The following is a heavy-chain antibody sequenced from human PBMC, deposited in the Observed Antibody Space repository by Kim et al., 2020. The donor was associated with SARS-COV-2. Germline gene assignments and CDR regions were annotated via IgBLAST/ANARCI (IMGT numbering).Heavy chain of an antibody. Sequence: SETLSLTCTVSGGSISSGGYYWSWIRQHPGKGLEWIGYIYYSGSTYYNPSLKSRVTISVDTSKNQFSLKLSSVTAADTAVYYCARVLAGGFDYWGQGTLVTVSS. CDR1: GGSISSGGYY. V-gene: IGHV4-31*03. D-gene: IGHD3-10*01. CDR3: ARVLAGGFDY. CDR2: IYYSGST. J-gene: IGHJ4*02.